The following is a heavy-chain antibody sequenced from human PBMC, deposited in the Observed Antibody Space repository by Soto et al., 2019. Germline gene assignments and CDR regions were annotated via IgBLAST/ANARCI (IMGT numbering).Heavy chain of an antibody. J-gene: IGHJ5*02. CDR3: ARDPLQHCTSDSCYYRGYNWFDP. CDR1: GFTFTSYT. D-gene: IGHD2-8*02. Sequence: GGSLRLSCAASGFTFTSYTMHWVRQAPGKGLEWVARISFDGTNTYYVDSVKGRFTVSRDNSKNKLYLQMNSLRPEDTAIYYCARDPLQHCTSDSCYYRGYNWFDPWGQGTLVTVSS. V-gene: IGHV3-30-3*01. CDR2: ISFDGTNT.